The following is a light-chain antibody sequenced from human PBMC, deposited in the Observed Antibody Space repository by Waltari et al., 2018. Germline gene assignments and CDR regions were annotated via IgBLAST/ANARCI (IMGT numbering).Light chain of an antibody. CDR3: QQYNTHPLT. Sequence: ETVITQSPDTLSVSPGERGTLFCRASQSININLAWYQQKLDQAPRLLIYGASTRATGIPARFSGSGSGTEFTLTISSLQSEDFALYDCQQYNTHPLTFGGGTKVEIK. CDR1: QSININ. CDR2: GAS. J-gene: IGKJ4*01. V-gene: IGKV3-15*01.